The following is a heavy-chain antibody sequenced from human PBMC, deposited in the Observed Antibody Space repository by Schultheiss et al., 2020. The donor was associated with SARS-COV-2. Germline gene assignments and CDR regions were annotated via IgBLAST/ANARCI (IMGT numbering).Heavy chain of an antibody. CDR1: GFTFSDYY. D-gene: IGHD6-13*01. J-gene: IGHJ4*02. V-gene: IGHV3-11*04. CDR3: ARDQGVAAAGLSYFDY. Sequence: GGSLRLSCAASGFTFSDYYMSWIRQAPGKGLEWVSYISSSGSTIYYADSVKGRFTISRDNAKNSLYLQMNSLRAEDTAVYYCARDQGVAAAGLSYFDYWGQGTLVTVSS. CDR2: ISSSGSTI.